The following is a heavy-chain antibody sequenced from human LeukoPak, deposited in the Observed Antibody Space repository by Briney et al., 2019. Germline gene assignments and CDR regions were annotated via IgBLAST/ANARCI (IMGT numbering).Heavy chain of an antibody. D-gene: IGHD4-23*01. J-gene: IGHJ4*02. CDR1: GGSISSSSYY. V-gene: IGHV4-39*01. CDR3: ARLTLRWYYFDY. Sequence: SETLSLTCTVSGGSISSSSYYWGWIRQPPGKGLEWVWSIYYSGSTYYNPSLKRRVTLYVHTSKTQFSRKLSLVTAADTAVYYCARLTLRWYYFDYWGQGTLVTVSS. CDR2: IYYSGST.